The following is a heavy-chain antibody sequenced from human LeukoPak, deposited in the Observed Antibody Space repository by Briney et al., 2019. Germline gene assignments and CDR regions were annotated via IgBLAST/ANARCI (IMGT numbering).Heavy chain of an antibody. CDR3: ARVVFWSGYNYYMDV. J-gene: IGHJ6*03. D-gene: IGHD3-3*01. CDR1: GGSISSYY. Sequence: SETLSLTCTVSGGSISSYYWSWIRQPAGKGLEWIGRIYTSGSTNYNPSLKSRVTISVDTSKNQFSLKLSSVTAADTAVYYCARVVFWSGYNYYMDVWGKGTTVTVSS. CDR2: IYTSGST. V-gene: IGHV4-4*07.